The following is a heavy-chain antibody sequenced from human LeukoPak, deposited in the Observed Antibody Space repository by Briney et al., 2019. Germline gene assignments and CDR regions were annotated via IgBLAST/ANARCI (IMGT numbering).Heavy chain of an antibody. J-gene: IGHJ6*02. CDR1: GFTFSSYA. CDR3: ARLLSSSSTTYYYYGMDV. CDR2: ISYDGSNK. V-gene: IGHV3-30-3*01. D-gene: IGHD6-6*01. Sequence: GGSLRLSCAASGFTFSSYAMHWVRQAPGKGLAWVAVISYDGSNKYYADSVKGRFTISRDNSKNTLYLQMNSLRAEDTAVYYCARLLSSSSTTYYYYGMDVWGQGTTVTVSS.